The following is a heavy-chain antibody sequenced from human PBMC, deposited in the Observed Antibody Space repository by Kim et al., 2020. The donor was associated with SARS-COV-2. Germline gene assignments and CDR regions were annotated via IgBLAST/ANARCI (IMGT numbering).Heavy chain of an antibody. J-gene: IGHJ4*02. V-gene: IGHV1-69*13. Sequence: SVKVSCKAYGGTFSSYAISWVRQAPGQGLEWMGGIIPIFGTANYAQKFQGRVTITADESTSTAYMELSSLRSEDTAVYYCARGRGYSSSWYVAREFDYWGQGTLVTVSS. CDR3: ARGRGYSSSWYVAREFDY. CDR2: IIPIFGTA. CDR1: GGTFSSYA. D-gene: IGHD6-13*01.